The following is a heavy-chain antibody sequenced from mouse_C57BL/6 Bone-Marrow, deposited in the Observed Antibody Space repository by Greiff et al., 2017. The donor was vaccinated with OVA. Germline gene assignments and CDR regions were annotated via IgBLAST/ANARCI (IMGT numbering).Heavy chain of an antibody. CDR3: TLYVWFAY. J-gene: IGHJ3*01. CDR1: GFNIKDDY. CDR2: IDPENGDT. D-gene: IGHD2-12*01. Sequence: VHVKQSGAELVRPGASVKLSCTASGFNIKDDYMHWVKQRPEQGLEWIGWIDPENGDTEYASKFQGKATITADTSSNTAYLQLSSLTSEDTAVYYCTLYVWFAYWGQGTLVTVSA. V-gene: IGHV14-4*01.